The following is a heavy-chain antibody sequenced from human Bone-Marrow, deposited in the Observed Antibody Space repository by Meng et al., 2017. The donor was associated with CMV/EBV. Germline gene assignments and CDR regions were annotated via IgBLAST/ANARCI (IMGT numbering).Heavy chain of an antibody. D-gene: IGHD5-18*01. V-gene: IGHV1-18*01. Sequence: ASVKVSCKASGYTFTSYGISWVRQAPGQGLEWMGWISAYNGNTNYAQKLQGRVTMTTDTSTSTAYMELSSLRSEDTAVYYCASGLLPSIQLWSSKPLYYYYYGMDVWGQGTTVTVSS. CDR1: GYTFTSYG. J-gene: IGHJ6*02. CDR3: ASGLLPSIQLWSSKPLYYYYYGMDV. CDR2: ISAYNGNT.